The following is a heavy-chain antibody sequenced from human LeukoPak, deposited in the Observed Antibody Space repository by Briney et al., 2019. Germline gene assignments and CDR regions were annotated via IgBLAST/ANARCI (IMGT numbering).Heavy chain of an antibody. D-gene: IGHD3-10*01. CDR2: INAGNGNT. CDR1: GYTFTSYA. Sequence: ASVKVSCKASGYTFTSYAMHWVRQAPGQRLEWMGWINAGNGNTKYLQKFQGRVTITRDTSASTAYMELSSLRSEDTAVYYCARNLRAYGSGSYTYYYGMDVWGQGTTVTVSS. CDR3: ARNLRAYGSGSYTYYYGMDV. J-gene: IGHJ6*02. V-gene: IGHV1-3*01.